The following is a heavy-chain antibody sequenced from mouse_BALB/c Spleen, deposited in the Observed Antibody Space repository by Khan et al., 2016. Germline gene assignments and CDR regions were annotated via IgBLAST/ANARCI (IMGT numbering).Heavy chain of an antibody. V-gene: IGHV1-80*01. CDR1: GYAFSSYW. D-gene: IGHD3-1*01. CDR3: ARVRSSGYVAWFAY. J-gene: IGHJ3*01. CDR2: IYPGDGDT. Sequence: QVQLQQPGAELVRPGSSVKISCKASGYAFSSYWMNWVKQRPGQGLEWIGQIYPGDGDTNYNGKFKGKATLTADKSSSTAYMQLSSLTSEDSAVXFCARVRSSGYVAWFAYWGQGTLVTVSA.